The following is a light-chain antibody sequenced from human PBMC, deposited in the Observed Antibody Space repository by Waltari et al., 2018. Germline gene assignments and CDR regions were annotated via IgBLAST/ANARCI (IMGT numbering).Light chain of an antibody. Sequence: QSVLTQSPSASGTPGQRATISCSGSDSNIGGNFVHWYQQFPGTAPKLLMNRDNRRPSGVPDRFSDSKSGTSASLAISGLQSEDEALYYCAVWDDSLNGWVFGGGTKVTVL. CDR3: AVWDDSLNGWV. V-gene: IGLV1-44*01. CDR1: DSNIGGNF. CDR2: RDN. J-gene: IGLJ3*02.